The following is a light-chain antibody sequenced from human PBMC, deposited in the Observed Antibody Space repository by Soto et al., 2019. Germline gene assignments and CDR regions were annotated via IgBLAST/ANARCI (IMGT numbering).Light chain of an antibody. CDR2: TAS. J-gene: IGKJ4*01. Sequence: DIQMTQSPSSLSASVGDRVTITCRASQSVSTYLNWYQQKPGKAPNLLIYTASSLQSGVPSRFRGSGSGTDFTLTISSLQPEDFGTYYCQQSDSPPLTFGGGTKVEIK. CDR1: QSVSTY. CDR3: QQSDSPPLT. V-gene: IGKV1-39*01.